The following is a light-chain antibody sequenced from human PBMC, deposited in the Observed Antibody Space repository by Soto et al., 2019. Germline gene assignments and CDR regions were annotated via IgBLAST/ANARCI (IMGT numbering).Light chain of an antibody. CDR3: QKYHGAPFT. CDR2: AAS. Sequence: DIPMTQSPSFLSGSVGDRVTITCRASQGISNYLTWYQQKPGKVPKLLIYAASTLQSGVPSRFSGSGSGTDFTLTISSLQPEDVATYYCQKYHGAPFTFGPGTKVDI. CDR1: QGISNY. V-gene: IGKV1-27*01. J-gene: IGKJ3*01.